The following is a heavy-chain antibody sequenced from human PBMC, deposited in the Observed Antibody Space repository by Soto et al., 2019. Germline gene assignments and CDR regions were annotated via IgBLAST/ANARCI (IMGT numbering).Heavy chain of an antibody. CDR2: ISYDGSNK. CDR3: AKNRARDGYNPAMVR. V-gene: IGHV3-30*18. Sequence: GGSLRLSCAASGFTFSSYGMHWVRQAPGKGLEWVAVISYDGSNKYYADSVKGRFTISRDNSKNTLYLQMNSLRAEDTAVYYCAKNRARDGYNPAMVRWGQGTLVTVSS. D-gene: IGHD5-18*01. J-gene: IGHJ4*02. CDR1: GFTFSSYG.